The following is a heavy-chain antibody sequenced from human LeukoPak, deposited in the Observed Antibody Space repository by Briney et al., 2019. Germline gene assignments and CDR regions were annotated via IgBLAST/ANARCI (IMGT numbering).Heavy chain of an antibody. V-gene: IGHV4-34*01. Sequence: SETLSLTCAVYGGSFSGYYWSWIRQPPGKGLEWIGEINHSGSTNYNPSLKSRVTISVDTSKNQFSLKLSSVTAADTAVYYCARGRPRYSRYGAFDIWGQGTMVTVSS. CDR3: ARGRPRYSRYGAFDI. D-gene: IGHD6-13*01. J-gene: IGHJ3*02. CDR2: INHSGST. CDR1: GGSFSGYY.